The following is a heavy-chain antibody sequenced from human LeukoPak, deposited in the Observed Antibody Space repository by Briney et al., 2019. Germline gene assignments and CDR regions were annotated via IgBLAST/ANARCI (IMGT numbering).Heavy chain of an antibody. D-gene: IGHD5-12*01. CDR1: GGSFSGYY. J-gene: IGHJ4*02. Sequence: KPSETLSLTCAVYGGSFSGYYWSWIRQPPGKGLEWIGEINHSGSINYNPSLKSRVTISVDTSKNQFSLKLSSVTAADTAVYYCARGLGYSGYVDWGQGTLVTVSS. V-gene: IGHV4-34*01. CDR2: INHSGSI. CDR3: ARGLGYSGYVD.